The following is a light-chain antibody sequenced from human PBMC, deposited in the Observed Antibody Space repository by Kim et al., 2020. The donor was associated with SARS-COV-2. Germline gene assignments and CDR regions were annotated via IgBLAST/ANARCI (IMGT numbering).Light chain of an antibody. CDR2: GAS. J-gene: IGKJ4*01. CDR3: QQRLNWPLT. CDR1: QSVRGH. Sequence: LSPGERATLSCRARQSVRGHLAWYQQKPGQAPRLLIYGASDRATGIPARFSGSGSETDYTLIISSLEPEDFAVYYCQQRLNWPLTFGGGTKVDIK. V-gene: IGKV3-11*01.